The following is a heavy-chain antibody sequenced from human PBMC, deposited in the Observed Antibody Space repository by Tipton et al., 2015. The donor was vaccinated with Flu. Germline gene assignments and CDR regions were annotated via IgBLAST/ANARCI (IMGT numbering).Heavy chain of an antibody. CDR1: GFTVSSNY. V-gene: IGHV3-53*01. CDR3: ARHLSERYCSGGSCMGYFDL. CDR2: IYSGGST. J-gene: IGHJ2*01. D-gene: IGHD2-15*01. Sequence: SLRLSCAASGFTVSSNYMSWVRQAPGKGLEWVSVIYSGGSTYYADSVKGRFTISRDNSKNTLYLQMNSLRAEDTAVYYCARHLSERYCSGGSCMGYFDLWGRGTLVTVSS.